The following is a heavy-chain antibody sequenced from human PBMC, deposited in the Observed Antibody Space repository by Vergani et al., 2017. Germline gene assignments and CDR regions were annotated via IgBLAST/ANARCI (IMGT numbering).Heavy chain of an antibody. CDR3: ARDSRYCXSTSCYVGRDWFDP. J-gene: IGHJ5*02. CDR1: GYTFTSYY. Sequence: VQLVQSAAAVKKPGASEKVSCKASGYTFTSYYMHWVRQAPGQGLEWMGIINPSGGSTSYAQKFQGRVTMTRDTSTSTVYMELSSLRSEDTAVYYCARDSRYCXSTSCYVGRDWFDPWGQGTLVTVSS. D-gene: IGHD2-2*01. CDR2: INPSGGST. V-gene: IGHV1-46*01.